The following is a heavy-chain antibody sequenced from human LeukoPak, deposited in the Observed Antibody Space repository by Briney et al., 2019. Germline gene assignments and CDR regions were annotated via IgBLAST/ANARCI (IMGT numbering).Heavy chain of an antibody. CDR3: ARDPSNSGGWNPYFDY. CDR2: ISCYNGDT. J-gene: IGHJ4*02. Sequence: ASVKVSCKASGYTFNRHGIAWVRQAPGQGLEWMGWISCYNGDTNYAQKVQGRVTMTTDTSTSTAYMELRSLTSDDTAVYYCARDPSNSGGWNPYFDYWGRGALVTVSS. CDR1: GYTFNRHG. D-gene: IGHD6-19*01. V-gene: IGHV1-18*01.